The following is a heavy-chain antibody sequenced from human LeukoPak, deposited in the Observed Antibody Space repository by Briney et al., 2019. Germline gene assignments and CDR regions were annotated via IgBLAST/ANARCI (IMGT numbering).Heavy chain of an antibody. CDR2: IYYSGST. CDR3: ARHILLGYRTWAFDI. Sequence: SETLSLTCTVSGGSISSYYWSWIRQPPGKGLEWIGYIYYSGSTNYNPSLKSRVTISVDTSKNQFSLKLSSVTAADTAVYYCARHILLGYRTWAFDIWGQGTMVTVSS. D-gene: IGHD1-14*01. V-gene: IGHV4-59*08. J-gene: IGHJ3*02. CDR1: GGSISSYY.